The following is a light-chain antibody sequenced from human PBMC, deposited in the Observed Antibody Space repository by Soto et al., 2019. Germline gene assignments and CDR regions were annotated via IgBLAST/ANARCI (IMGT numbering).Light chain of an antibody. J-gene: IGKJ4*01. CDR3: QHYGSSVT. CDR2: GTG. Sequence: EIVFMQSPGTLSLSPGERATLSCSASESVSSHYIGWYQQRRGQAPRLLIYGTGNRAPGIPDRFSGDGAGTDFTLTITXLEPEDFAVYYCQHYGSSVTFGGGTKVDI. V-gene: IGKV3-20*01. CDR1: ESVSSHY.